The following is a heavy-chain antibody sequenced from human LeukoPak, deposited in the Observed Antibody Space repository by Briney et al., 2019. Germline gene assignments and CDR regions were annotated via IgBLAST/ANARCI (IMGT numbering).Heavy chain of an antibody. Sequence: SETLSLTCTVSGDSISSGSYYWSWIRQPAGKGLEWIGRIYTSGSTNYNPSLQSRVTISVDTYKNQFSLKLSSVTAADTAVYYCAREEYYSDNSGYYPDFWGQGTLVTVSS. CDR3: AREEYYSDNSGYYPDF. V-gene: IGHV4-61*02. D-gene: IGHD3-22*01. CDR2: IYTSGST. J-gene: IGHJ4*02. CDR1: GDSISSGSYY.